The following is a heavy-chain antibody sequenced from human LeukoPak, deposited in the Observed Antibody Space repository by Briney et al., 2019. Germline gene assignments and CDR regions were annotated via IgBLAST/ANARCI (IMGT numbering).Heavy chain of an antibody. CDR1: GGYISSYY. D-gene: IGHD2-21*01. Sequence: SETLSLTCTVSGGYISSYYWSWIRQPAGKGLEWIGRIYTSGSTNYNPSLKSRVTMSVDTSKNQFSLKLSSVTAADTAVYYCARYQTYYDAFDIWGQGTMVTVSS. CDR2: IYTSGST. CDR3: ARYQTYYDAFDI. J-gene: IGHJ3*02. V-gene: IGHV4-4*07.